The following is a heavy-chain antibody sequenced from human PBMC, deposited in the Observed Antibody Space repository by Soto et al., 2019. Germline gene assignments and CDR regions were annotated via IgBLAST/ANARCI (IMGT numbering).Heavy chain of an antibody. CDR2: LYNTGST. CDR1: GGSISRYY. V-gene: IGHV4-59*01. D-gene: IGHD3-22*01. Sequence: SETLSLTCTVSGGSISRYYWSWIRQTPGKGLEWIGYLYNTGSTVYNPSLESRVTISVDTSKNQFSLKLNSVTAADTAVYYCARVKGSGYHNWFDPWGQGTLVTVSS. J-gene: IGHJ5*02. CDR3: ARVKGSGYHNWFDP.